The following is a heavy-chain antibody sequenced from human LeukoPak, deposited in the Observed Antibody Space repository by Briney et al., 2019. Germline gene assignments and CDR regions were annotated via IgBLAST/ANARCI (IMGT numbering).Heavy chain of an antibody. D-gene: IGHD2-15*01. Sequence: ASVKVSCKTSGYTFTTYGISWLRQAPGQGLEWMGWISAHKGDTEYAQKFQGRVTMTRDTSTSTAYMELQSLTSDDTAVYYCARADIIVVAGATPVGSGFEYWGQGALFTVS. CDR3: ARADIIVVAGATPVGSGFEY. V-gene: IGHV1-18*01. J-gene: IGHJ4*02. CDR2: ISAHKGDT. CDR1: GYTFTTYG.